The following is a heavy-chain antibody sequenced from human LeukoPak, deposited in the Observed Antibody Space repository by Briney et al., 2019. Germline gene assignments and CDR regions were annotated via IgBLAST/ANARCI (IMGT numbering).Heavy chain of an antibody. V-gene: IGHV1-2*02. J-gene: IGHJ5*02. CDR3: ARDFLVVVAATPPWFDP. Sequence: EASVKVSCKASGYTFTGYYMHWVRQAPGQGLEWMGWINPNSGGTNYAQKFQGRVTMTRDTSISTAYMELSRLRSDDTAVYYCARDFLVVVAATPPWFDPWGQGTLVTVSS. CDR2: INPNSGGT. CDR1: GYTFTGYY. D-gene: IGHD2-15*01.